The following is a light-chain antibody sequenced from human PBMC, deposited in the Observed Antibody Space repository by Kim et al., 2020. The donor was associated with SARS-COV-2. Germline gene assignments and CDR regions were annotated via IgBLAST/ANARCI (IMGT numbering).Light chain of an antibody. Sequence: RVTISCTGTTSNIGAGYDVHWYHQLPGTAPKVLIYNNNNRPSGVPDRFSGSKSGTSASLAITGLQAEDEADYYCQSYDSNLSAWVFGGGTQLTVL. J-gene: IGLJ3*02. CDR3: QSYDSNLSAWV. V-gene: IGLV1-40*01. CDR1: TSNIGAGYD. CDR2: NNN.